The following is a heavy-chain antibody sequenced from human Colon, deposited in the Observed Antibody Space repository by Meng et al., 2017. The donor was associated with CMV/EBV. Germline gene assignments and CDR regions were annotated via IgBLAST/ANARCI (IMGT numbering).Heavy chain of an antibody. CDR1: FSDYY. Sequence: FSDYYMSWIRQATGKGLEWVSYISRSGDNKYYADSVKGRFTISRDNAKNSLSLQMNSLRAEDTAVYYCARRAIYCSGGSCSFLYFDYWGQGTLVTVSS. D-gene: IGHD2-15*01. CDR3: ARRAIYCSGGSCSFLYFDY. J-gene: IGHJ4*02. CDR2: ISRSGDNK. V-gene: IGHV3-11*01.